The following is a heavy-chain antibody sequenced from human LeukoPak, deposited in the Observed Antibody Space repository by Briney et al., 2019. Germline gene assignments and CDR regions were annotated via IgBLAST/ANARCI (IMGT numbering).Heavy chain of an antibody. CDR2: IFYSGST. Sequence: SETLSLTCTVSGGSISSSNYYWGWIRQPPGKGPEWIGSIFYSGSTYYNPSLKSRVTISVDTSKNQFSLKLSSVTAADTAVYYCARSTVAGIGSWFDPWGQGTLVTVSS. D-gene: IGHD6-19*01. V-gene: IGHV4-39*07. CDR1: GGSISSSNYY. J-gene: IGHJ5*02. CDR3: ARSTVAGIGSWFDP.